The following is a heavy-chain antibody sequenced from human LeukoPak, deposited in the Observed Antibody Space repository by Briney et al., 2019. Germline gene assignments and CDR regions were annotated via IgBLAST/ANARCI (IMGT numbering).Heavy chain of an antibody. J-gene: IGHJ4*02. CDR2: IYYSGST. Sequence: SETLSLTCTVSGGSISSYYWSWIRQPPGKGLEWIGYIYYSGSTNYNPSLKSRVTMSVDTSKNQFSLKLTSVTAADTAVYYCARGIPYYDSSGYYIDYFDYWGQGTLVTVSS. V-gene: IGHV4-59*01. CDR3: ARGIPYYDSSGYYIDYFDY. D-gene: IGHD3-22*01. CDR1: GGSISSYY.